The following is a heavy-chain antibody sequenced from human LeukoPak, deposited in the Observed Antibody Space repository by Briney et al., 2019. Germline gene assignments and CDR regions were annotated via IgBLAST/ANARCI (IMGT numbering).Heavy chain of an antibody. J-gene: IGHJ4*02. CDR2: IKTDGSDK. V-gene: IGHV3-7*01. Sequence: GGSLRLSCAASGFTFTSHWMSWIRQVPGKGLEWVANIKTDGSDKYYVDSVKGRFTISRDNARSSLYLQMNNLRGEDTAVYYCGRDGGYSVDYCGQGTLVTVSA. CDR1: GFTFTSHW. D-gene: IGHD5-18*01. CDR3: GRDGGYSVDY.